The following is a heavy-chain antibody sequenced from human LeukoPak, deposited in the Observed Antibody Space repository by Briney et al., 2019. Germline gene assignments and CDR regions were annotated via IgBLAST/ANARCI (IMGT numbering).Heavy chain of an antibody. V-gene: IGHV4-30-4*08. D-gene: IGHD4-11*01. CDR2: IYYSGST. J-gene: IGHJ4*02. Sequence: PSETLSLTCTVSGGSISSGDYYWSWIRQPPGTGLEWIGYIYYSGSTYYNPSLKSRVTISVDTSKNQFSLKLSSVTAADTAVYYCARLNTHDYSFDYWGQGTLVTVSS. CDR3: ARLNTHDYSFDY. CDR1: GGSISSGDYY.